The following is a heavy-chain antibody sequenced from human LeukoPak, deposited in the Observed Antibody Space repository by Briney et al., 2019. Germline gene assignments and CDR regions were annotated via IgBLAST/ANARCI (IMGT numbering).Heavy chain of an antibody. CDR2: IYPGDSDT. CDR1: GYSFTSYW. D-gene: IGHD2-2*01. V-gene: IGHV5-51*01. Sequence: GESLKISCKGSGYSFTSYWIGWVRQMPGKGLEWMGIIYPGDSDTRYSPSFQGQVTISADKSISTAYLQWSSLKASDTAMYYCARGTPNCSSTSCYDYWGQGTLVTVSS. J-gene: IGHJ4*02. CDR3: ARGTPNCSSTSCYDY.